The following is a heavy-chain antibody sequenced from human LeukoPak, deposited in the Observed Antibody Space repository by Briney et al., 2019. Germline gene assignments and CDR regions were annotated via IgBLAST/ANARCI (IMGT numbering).Heavy chain of an antibody. D-gene: IGHD2-15*01. CDR1: GFTFSSYW. CDR2: IKQDGSEK. J-gene: IGHJ4*02. CDR3: ARDRLGYCSGGSCYHYFDY. V-gene: IGHV3-7*01. Sequence: GGSLRLSCAASGFTFSSYWMSWVRQAPGKGLEWVANIKQDGSEKYYVDSVKGRFTISRDNAKNSLYLQMNSLRAEDTAVYYCARDRLGYCSGGSCYHYFDYWGQGTLVTVSS.